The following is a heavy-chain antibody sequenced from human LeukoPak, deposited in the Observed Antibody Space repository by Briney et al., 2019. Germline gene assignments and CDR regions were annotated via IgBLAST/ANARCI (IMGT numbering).Heavy chain of an antibody. CDR1: GFTVSSNY. J-gene: IGHJ3*02. D-gene: IGHD2-2*01. V-gene: IGHV3-53*01. CDR2: IYSGGST. Sequence: GGSLRLSCAASGFTVSSNYMSWVRQAPGKGLEWVSVIYSGGSTYYADSVKGRFTISRDNSKNTLYLQMNSLRAEDTAVYYCARDNRYCSSTSCPRGYAFDIWGQGTMVTVSS. CDR3: ARDNRYCSSTSCPRGYAFDI.